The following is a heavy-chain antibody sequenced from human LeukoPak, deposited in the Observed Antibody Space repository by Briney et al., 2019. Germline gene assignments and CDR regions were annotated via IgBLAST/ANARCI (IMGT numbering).Heavy chain of an antibody. V-gene: IGHV4-4*07. J-gene: IGHJ4*02. Sequence: PSETLSLTCTVSGASISAYYWSWIRQPAGKGLEWIGRIFASGTTNYTPSLESRVTMSVDTSKNQFSLTLSLVTAADTAVYYCVQDGPLRSDYWGQGTLVTVSS. CDR3: VQDGPLRSDY. CDR2: IFASGTT. D-gene: IGHD5/OR15-5a*01. CDR1: GASISAYY.